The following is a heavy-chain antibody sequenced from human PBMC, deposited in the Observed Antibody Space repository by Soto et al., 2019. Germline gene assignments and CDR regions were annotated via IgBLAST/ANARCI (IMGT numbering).Heavy chain of an antibody. CDR1: GYTFTSYY. CDR2: INPSGGST. CDR3: ASRCANCSSSPYYYGMDV. D-gene: IGHD2-2*01. Sequence: ASVKVSCKASGYTFTSYYMHWVRQAPGQGLEWMGIINPSGGSTSYAQKFQGRVTMTGDTSTSTVYMELSSLRSEDTAVYYCASRCANCSSSPYYYGMDVWGQGTTVTVSS. V-gene: IGHV1-46*01. J-gene: IGHJ6*02.